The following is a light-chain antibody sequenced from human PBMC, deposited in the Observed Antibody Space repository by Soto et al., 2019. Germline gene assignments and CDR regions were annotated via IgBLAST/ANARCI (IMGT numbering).Light chain of an antibody. CDR1: QDISHY. J-gene: IGKJ3*01. V-gene: IGKV1-16*02. CDR2: AAS. CDR3: QQYDTYPFT. Sequence: IQMTQSPPSLSASIGDRVTITCRASQDISHYLAWFQQKPGKAPRSLIYAASRLQSGVPSNFSGSGSRSHFTLTITSLQPDDFATYYCQQYDTYPFTFGPGTRVDIK.